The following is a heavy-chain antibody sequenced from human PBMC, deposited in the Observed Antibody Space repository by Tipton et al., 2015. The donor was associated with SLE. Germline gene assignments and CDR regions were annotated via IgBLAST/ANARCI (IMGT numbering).Heavy chain of an antibody. J-gene: IGHJ3*02. V-gene: IGHV4-34*09. D-gene: IGHD2-21*01. CDR2: INQSGST. CDR1: GGSISSYY. Sequence: TLSLTCTVSGGSISSYYWSWFRQPPGKGLGWIGEINQSGSTNYNPSLKSRLTLLIDTSKNQFSLSLNSVTAADTAVYYCAREVIAVSDSDAFDIWGQGTVITVSS. CDR3: AREVIAVSDSDAFDI.